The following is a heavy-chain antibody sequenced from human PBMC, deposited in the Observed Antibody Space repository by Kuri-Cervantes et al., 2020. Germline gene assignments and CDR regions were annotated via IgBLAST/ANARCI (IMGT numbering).Heavy chain of an antibody. Sequence: SVKVSCKASGGTFSSYAISWVRQAPGQGLEWMGGIIHIFGTANYAQKFQGRVTITADKSTRTAYMELSRLRYEDTAVYYCARGDVVPAAISFYYYMDVWGQGTTVTVSS. CDR2: IIHIFGTA. V-gene: IGHV1-69*06. D-gene: IGHD2-2*02. CDR3: ARGDVVPAAISFYYYMDV. CDR1: GGTFSSYA. J-gene: IGHJ6*03.